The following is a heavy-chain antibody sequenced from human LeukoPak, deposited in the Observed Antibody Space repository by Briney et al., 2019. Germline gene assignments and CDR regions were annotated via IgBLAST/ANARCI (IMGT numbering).Heavy chain of an antibody. D-gene: IGHD6-19*01. CDR1: GFTFKLYA. CDR3: AREGDRGIIVADYFDY. V-gene: IGHV3-23*01. J-gene: IGHJ4*02. CDR2: IGGSGDGT. Sequence: SGGSRRLSCTASGFTFKLYAMTWVRQAPGKGLEWVSGIGGSGDGTHYTHSAKGRFTISRDNSKNTLYLQMTCLRAEDTAVYYCAREGDRGIIVADYFDYWGQGTLVTVSS.